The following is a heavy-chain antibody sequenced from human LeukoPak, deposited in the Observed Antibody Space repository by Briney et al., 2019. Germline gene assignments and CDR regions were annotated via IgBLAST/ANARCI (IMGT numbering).Heavy chain of an antibody. CDR1: GFSFSSYW. CDR2: IKYDGSVR. Sequence: GGSLRLSCAASGFSFSSYWMSWVRQAPGKGLEGVANIKYDGSVRFYLDSVKGRFTISIDNAKNLLYLQMNSLRDDDTAVYYCATAYDSSANDWGQGTLVTVSS. J-gene: IGHJ4*02. V-gene: IGHV3-7*01. CDR3: ATAYDSSAND. D-gene: IGHD3-22*01.